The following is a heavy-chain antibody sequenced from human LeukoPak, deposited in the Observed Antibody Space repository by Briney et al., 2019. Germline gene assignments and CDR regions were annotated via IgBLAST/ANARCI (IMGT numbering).Heavy chain of an antibody. CDR3: ARVIVPAAMSWDAFDI. CDR1: GFTFDDYG. Sequence: PGGSLRLSCAASGFTFDDYGMSWVRQAPGKGLEWVSGINWNGGSTGYADSVKGRFTISRDNAKNSLYLQMNSLRAEDTALYHCARVIVPAAMSWDAFDIWGQGTMVTVSS. D-gene: IGHD2-2*01. V-gene: IGHV3-20*01. CDR2: INWNGGST. J-gene: IGHJ3*02.